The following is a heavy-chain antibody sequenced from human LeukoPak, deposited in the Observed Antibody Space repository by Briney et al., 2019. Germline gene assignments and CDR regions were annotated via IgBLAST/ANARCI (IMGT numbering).Heavy chain of an antibody. Sequence: SETLSLTCTVSGGSISSYYWSWIRQPPGKGLEWIGYIYYSGSTNYNPSLKSRVTISVDTSKNQFSLKLSSVTAADTAVYYCARAKRQFWLRRPDWFDPWGQGTLVTVSS. CDR2: IYYSGST. D-gene: IGHD3-3*02. V-gene: IGHV4-59*01. CDR1: GGSISSYY. J-gene: IGHJ5*02. CDR3: ARAKRQFWLRRPDWFDP.